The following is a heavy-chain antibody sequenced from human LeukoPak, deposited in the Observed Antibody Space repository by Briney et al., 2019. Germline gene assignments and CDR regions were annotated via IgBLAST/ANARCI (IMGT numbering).Heavy chain of an antibody. Sequence: PSETLSLTCTVSGGSINSHYWSWIRQPPGKGLEWIGYISYSGSTNYNPSLKSRVTISVDTSKNQFFLKLSSVTAADTALYYCTRGNANWGQGTLVTVSS. V-gene: IGHV4-59*11. CDR3: TRGNAN. CDR1: GGSINSHY. J-gene: IGHJ4*02. CDR2: ISYSGST.